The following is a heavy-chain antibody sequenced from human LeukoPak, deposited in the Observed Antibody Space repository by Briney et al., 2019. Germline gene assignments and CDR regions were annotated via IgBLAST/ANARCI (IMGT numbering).Heavy chain of an antibody. CDR2: INPNSGAT. D-gene: IGHD3-22*01. CDR3: ARTSDYYDSSGYSDY. Sequence: ASVKVSCKASGYTFTCYYMHWVRQAPGQGLEWMGWINPNSGATNCAQQFRGRVTMTRDTSINTAYMELSRLKSDDTALYYCARTSDYYDSSGYSDYWGQGTLVTVSS. V-gene: IGHV1-2*02. J-gene: IGHJ4*02. CDR1: GYTFTCYY.